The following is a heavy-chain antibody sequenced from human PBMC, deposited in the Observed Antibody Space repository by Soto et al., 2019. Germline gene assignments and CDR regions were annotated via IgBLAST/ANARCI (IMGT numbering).Heavy chain of an antibody. Sequence: SETLSLTCTVSGGSISSSSYYWGWIRQPPGKGLEWIGCIYYSGSTYYNPSLKSRVTISVDTSKNQFSLKLSSVTAADTAVYYCARHASGGIWSGYYTRYYYYMDVWGKGTTVTVSS. D-gene: IGHD3-3*01. CDR3: ARHASGGIWSGYYTRYYYYMDV. V-gene: IGHV4-39*01. J-gene: IGHJ6*03. CDR1: GGSISSSSYY. CDR2: IYYSGST.